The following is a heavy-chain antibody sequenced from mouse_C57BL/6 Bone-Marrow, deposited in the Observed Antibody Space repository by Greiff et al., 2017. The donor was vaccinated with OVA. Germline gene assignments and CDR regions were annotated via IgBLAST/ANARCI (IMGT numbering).Heavy chain of an antibody. CDR2: ISDGGSYT. Sequence: EVKLVESGGGLVKPGGSLKLSCAASGFTFSSYAMSWVRQTPEKRLEWVATISDGGSYTYYPDNVKGRFTISRDNAKNNLYLQMSHLKSEDTAMYYCASPYDYDPYWGQGTLVTVSA. CDR3: ASPYDYDPY. J-gene: IGHJ3*01. D-gene: IGHD2-4*01. CDR1: GFTFSSYA. V-gene: IGHV5-4*03.